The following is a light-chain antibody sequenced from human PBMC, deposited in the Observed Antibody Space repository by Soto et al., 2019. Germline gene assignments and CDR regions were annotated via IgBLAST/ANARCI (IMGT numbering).Light chain of an antibody. V-gene: IGKV3-20*01. J-gene: IGKJ5*01. Sequence: EIVWTQSPGTLSLSPGERATLSCRASQTLSNSFIAWYQQKPGQAPRLLIYDTSSRATGVPDRYSASGSGTDFTLTISRLEPEDFEVFFCQQYGTSEIIFGQGTRLEIK. CDR3: QQYGTSEII. CDR1: QTLSNSF. CDR2: DTS.